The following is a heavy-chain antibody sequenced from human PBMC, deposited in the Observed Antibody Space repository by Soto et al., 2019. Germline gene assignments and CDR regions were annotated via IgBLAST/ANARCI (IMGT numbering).Heavy chain of an antibody. Sequence: GASVKVSCKASGDTFSTHAINWVRQAPGQGLEWMGGITPIFGSANYAQKFQDSVTIIADEATGTAYMELGSLRSEDTAVSYCATAPVGSHYDTSRLRYFDSWGQGTRVTVSS. V-gene: IGHV1-69*13. CDR1: GDTFSTHA. J-gene: IGHJ4*02. CDR3: ATAPVGSHYDTSRLRYFDS. CDR2: ITPIFGSA. D-gene: IGHD3-22*01.